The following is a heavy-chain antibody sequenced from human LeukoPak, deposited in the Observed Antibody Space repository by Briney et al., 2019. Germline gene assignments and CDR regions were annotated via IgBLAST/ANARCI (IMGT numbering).Heavy chain of an antibody. V-gene: IGHV4-34*01. CDR2: INHSGST. CDR1: GGSFSGYY. J-gene: IGHJ4*02. D-gene: IGHD3-3*01. CDR3: ARAPEDITIFGVASRGYFDY. Sequence: SETLSLTCAVYGGSFSGYYWSWIRQPPGKGLGWIGEINHSGSTNYNPSLKSRVTISVDTSKNQFSLKLSSVTAADTAVYYCARAPEDITIFGVASRGYFDYWGQGTLVTVSS.